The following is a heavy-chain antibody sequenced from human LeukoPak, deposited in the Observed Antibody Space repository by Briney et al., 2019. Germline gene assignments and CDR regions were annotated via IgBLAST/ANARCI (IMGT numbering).Heavy chain of an antibody. V-gene: IGHV3-30*18. CDR2: LSSDGSNI. J-gene: IGHJ6*02. CDR3: AKETYPHVTIVATIEDYYYGLDV. Sequence: GGSLRLSCVASGFNFSAYGLHWVRRAPGKGLEWVAGLSSDGSNIYYADSVQGRFIVSRDNSKSTLHLEMNSLRVDDTALYHCAKETYPHVTIVATIEDYYYGLDVWGQGTTVIVSS. D-gene: IGHD5-12*01. CDR1: GFNFSAYG.